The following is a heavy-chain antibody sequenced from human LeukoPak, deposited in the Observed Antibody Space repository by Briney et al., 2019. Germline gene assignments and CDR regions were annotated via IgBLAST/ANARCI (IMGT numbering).Heavy chain of an antibody. Sequence: SVKVSCKASGGTFSSYSISWVRQVPGQGLDWMGGIIPMFDTANYAQKFDGRVTITADKSTSTAYMELSRLRSEDTAVYYCARVAVAPRSNFDYWGQGTLVTVSS. J-gene: IGHJ4*02. CDR1: GGTFSSYS. D-gene: IGHD2-21*01. V-gene: IGHV1-69*06. CDR2: IIPMFDTA. CDR3: ARVAVAPRSNFDY.